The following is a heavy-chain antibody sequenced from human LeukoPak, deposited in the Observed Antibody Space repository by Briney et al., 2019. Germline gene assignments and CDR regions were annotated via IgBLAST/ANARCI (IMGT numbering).Heavy chain of an antibody. J-gene: IGHJ4*02. Sequence: PGGSLRLSCAASGFTFSSYAMSWVRQAPGKGLEWVSAISGSGGSTYYADSVKGRFTISRDNSKNTLYLQMNSLRAEDTAVYYCAKDSSSSWGAYYFDYWGQGTLVTVSS. CDR1: GFTFSSYA. V-gene: IGHV3-23*01. D-gene: IGHD6-13*01. CDR2: ISGSGGST. CDR3: AKDSSSSWGAYYFDY.